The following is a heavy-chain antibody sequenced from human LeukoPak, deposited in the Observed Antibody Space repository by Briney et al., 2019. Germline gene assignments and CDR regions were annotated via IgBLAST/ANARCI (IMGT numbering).Heavy chain of an antibody. CDR2: INPNSGGT. Sequence: ASVKVSCKASGYTFTGYYMHWVRQAPGQGLEWMGWINPNSGGTNYAQKFQGRVTMTRDTSISTAYMELSRLRSDDTAVYYCARVADTAMVDFDYWGQGTLVTVPS. V-gene: IGHV1-2*02. CDR3: ARVADTAMVDFDY. D-gene: IGHD5-18*01. CDR1: GYTFTGYY. J-gene: IGHJ4*02.